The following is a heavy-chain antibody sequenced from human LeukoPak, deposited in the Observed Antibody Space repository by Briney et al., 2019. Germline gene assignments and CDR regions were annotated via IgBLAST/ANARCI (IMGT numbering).Heavy chain of an antibody. CDR2: IRYDGSDK. D-gene: IGHD2-21*02. CDR3: AKGDTS. CDR1: GFNFSNYD. Sequence: GGYLRLSCAASGFNFSNYDMHWVRQAPGKGLEWVAIIRYDGSDKYYADSVKGRFTISRDNSKNTLYLQMNSLRTEDTAVYYCAKGDTSWGQGTLVTVSS. J-gene: IGHJ5*02. V-gene: IGHV3-30*02.